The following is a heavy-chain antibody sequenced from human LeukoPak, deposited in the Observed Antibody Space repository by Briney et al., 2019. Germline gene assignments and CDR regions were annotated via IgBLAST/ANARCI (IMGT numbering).Heavy chain of an antibody. CDR2: INHSGST. D-gene: IGHD3-10*01. J-gene: IGHJ6*04. CDR1: GGSFSGYY. CDR3: ARGRGSGSYYARLYYYYGMDV. Sequence: SETLSLTCAVYGGSFSGYYWSWIRQPPGKGLEWIGEINHSGSTNYSPSLKSRVTISVDTSKNQFSLKLSSVTAADTAVYYCARGRGSGSYYARLYYYYGMDVWGKGTTVTVSS. V-gene: IGHV4-34*01.